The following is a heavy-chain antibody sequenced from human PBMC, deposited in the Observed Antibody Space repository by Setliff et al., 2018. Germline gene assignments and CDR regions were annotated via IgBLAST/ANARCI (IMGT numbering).Heavy chain of an antibody. CDR2: VYYSGTA. D-gene: IGHD1-26*01. CDR1: GASI. CDR3: AKGGTYRYFDF. J-gene: IGHJ4*02. Sequence: SETLSLTCNVSGASIWSWIRQPPGKGLEFIGYVYYSGTAKYDPSLESRAIMSVDASKNQISLKLNSVTAADTAVYYCAKGGTYRYFDFWGQGALVTVSS. V-gene: IGHV4-59*01.